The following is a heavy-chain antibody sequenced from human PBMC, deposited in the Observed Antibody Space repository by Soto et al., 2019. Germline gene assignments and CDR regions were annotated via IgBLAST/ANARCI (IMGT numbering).Heavy chain of an antibody. CDR3: ATYWPDYNSSSNDY. D-gene: IGHD6-6*01. CDR2: IYYSGST. V-gene: IGHV4-39*01. CDR1: GGSISSSSYY. Sequence: SETLSLTCTVSGGSISSSSYYWGWIRQPPGKGLEWIGSIYYSGSTYYNPSLKSRVTISVDTSKNQFSLKLSSVTAADTAVYYCATYWPDYNSSSNDYWGQGTLVTVSS. J-gene: IGHJ4*02.